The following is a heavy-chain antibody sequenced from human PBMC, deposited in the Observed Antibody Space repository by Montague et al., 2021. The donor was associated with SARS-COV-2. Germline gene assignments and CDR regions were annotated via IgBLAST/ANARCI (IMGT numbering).Heavy chain of an antibody. Sequence: PALVKPTQTLTLTCTFSGFSLSTSGMCVSWIRQPPGKALEWLARIDWDDDKYYSTSLKTRLTISKDTSKNQVVLTMTNMDPVDTATYYCARTAGTDYTGYYYYAMDVWGQGTLVTVS. V-gene: IGHV2-70*11. CDR2: IDWDDDK. CDR1: GFSLSTSGMC. D-gene: IGHD3-10*01. CDR3: ARTAGTDYTGYYYYAMDV. J-gene: IGHJ6*02.